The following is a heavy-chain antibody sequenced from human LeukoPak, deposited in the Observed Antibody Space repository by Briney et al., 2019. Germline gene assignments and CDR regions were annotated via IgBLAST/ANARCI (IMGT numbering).Heavy chain of an antibody. V-gene: IGHV4-34*01. Sequence: PSETLSLTCTVSGGSFSTYYWSWIRQPPGKGLEWIGEINHSGSTNYNPSLKSRVTISVDTSKNQFSLKLSSVTAADTAVYYCARGPTFGCSGGSCYGDYWGQGTLVTVSS. CDR1: GGSFSTYY. D-gene: IGHD2-15*01. CDR3: ARGPTFGCSGGSCYGDY. CDR2: INHSGST. J-gene: IGHJ4*02.